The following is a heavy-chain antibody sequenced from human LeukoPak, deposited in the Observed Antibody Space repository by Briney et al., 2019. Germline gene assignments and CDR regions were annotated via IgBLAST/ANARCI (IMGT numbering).Heavy chain of an antibody. CDR2: ISDSGNT. J-gene: IGHJ4*02. Sequence: SGTLSLTCTVSGASTSSGGYYWSWIRQHPGKGLEWIGYISDSGNTYYNPSLKSRVAISLDTSENQFSLKLTSVTAADTAVYYCARDSWGSGSPSPGVDYWGQGTLVTVSS. CDR1: GASTSSGGYY. D-gene: IGHD3-10*01. CDR3: ARDSWGSGSPSPGVDY. V-gene: IGHV4-31*03.